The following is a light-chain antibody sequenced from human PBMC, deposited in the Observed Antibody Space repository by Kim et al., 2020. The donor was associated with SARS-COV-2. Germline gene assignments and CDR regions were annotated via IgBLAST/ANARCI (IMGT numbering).Light chain of an antibody. CDR2: DAS. CDR3: QQRGDWRII. J-gene: IGKJ4*01. Sequence: PGERATLSCRASESVKDSLAWYRQKPGQAPRLLIYDASIRATGAPARFSGSGSGTDFTLTISSLEPEDFAVYYCQQRGDWRIIFGGGTKVDIK. CDR1: ESVKDS. V-gene: IGKV3-11*01.